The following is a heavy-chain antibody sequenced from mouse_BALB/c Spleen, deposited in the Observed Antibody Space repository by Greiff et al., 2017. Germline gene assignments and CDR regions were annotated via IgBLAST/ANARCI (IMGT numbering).Heavy chain of an antibody. Sequence: EVQLQESGPGLVKPSQSLSLTCTVTGYSITSDYAWNWIRQFPGNKLEWMGYISYSGSTSYNPSLKSRISITRDTSKNQFFLQLNSVTTEDTATYYCARRTMMFMDYWGQGTSVTVSS. D-gene: IGHD2-3*01. CDR3: ARRTMMFMDY. CDR1: GYSITSDYA. V-gene: IGHV3-2*02. J-gene: IGHJ4*01. CDR2: ISYSGST.